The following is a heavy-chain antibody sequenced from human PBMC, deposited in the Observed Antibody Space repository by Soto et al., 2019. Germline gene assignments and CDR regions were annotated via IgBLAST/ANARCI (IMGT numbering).Heavy chain of an antibody. CDR2: INHSGST. CDR3: ATQARVGPNLGVIES. D-gene: IGHD1-26*01. V-gene: IGHV4-34*01. CDR1: GGSFSGYY. J-gene: IGHJ4*02. Sequence: PSDTLSLTCAVYGGSFSGYYWSWIRQPPGKGLEWIGEINHSGSTNYNPSLKSRVTISVDTSKNQFSLKLSSVTAADTAVYYCATQARVGPNLGVIESWGQGTQVTVS.